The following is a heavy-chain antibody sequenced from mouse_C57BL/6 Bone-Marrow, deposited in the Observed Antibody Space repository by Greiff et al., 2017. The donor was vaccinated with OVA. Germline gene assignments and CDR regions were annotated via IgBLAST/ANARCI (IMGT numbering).Heavy chain of an antibody. Sequence: QVQLQQSGPGLVKPSQSLFLTCSITGFPITSGYYWIWIRQSPGKPLEWMGYITHSGETFYNPSLQSPISITRETSKNQFFLQLNSVTTEDTAMYYCAGELAWFAYWGQGTLGTVSA. V-gene: IGHV12-3*01. D-gene: IGHD4-1*01. CDR2: ITHSGET. J-gene: IGHJ3*01. CDR1: GFPITSGYY. CDR3: AGELAWFAY.